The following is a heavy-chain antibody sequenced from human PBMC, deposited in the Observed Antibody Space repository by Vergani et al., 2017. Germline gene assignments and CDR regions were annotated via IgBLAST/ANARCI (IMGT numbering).Heavy chain of an antibody. J-gene: IGHJ6*03. CDR3: ARVLFCGGVTRDYYMDV. CDR1: GGSISRGSYY. V-gene: IGHV4-61*02. CDR2: IYTSGST. Sequence: QVQLQESGPGLVKPSQTLYLTCTVSGGSISRGSYYLSWTRQPAGKGLEWIGRIYTSGSTNYNPSLKSRVTISVDTSKNQFSLKLSSVTAADTAVYYCARVLFCGGVTRDYYMDVWGQGTTVTVSS. D-gene: IGHD3-3*01.